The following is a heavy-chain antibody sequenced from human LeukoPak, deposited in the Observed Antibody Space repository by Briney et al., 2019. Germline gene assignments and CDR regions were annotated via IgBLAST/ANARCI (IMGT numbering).Heavy chain of an antibody. CDR1: GGSISSYY. Sequence: ASENLSLTRTVTGGSISSYYWSWIRQPAGKGLEWIGRIYTSGSTNYNPSLKSRVTMSVDTSKNQSFLKLSSVTAADTAVYYCARSRSVAGRRGYYYYGMDVWGQGTTVTVSS. CDR3: ARSRSVAGRRGYYYYGMDV. CDR2: IYTSGST. V-gene: IGHV4-4*07. D-gene: IGHD6-19*01. J-gene: IGHJ6*02.